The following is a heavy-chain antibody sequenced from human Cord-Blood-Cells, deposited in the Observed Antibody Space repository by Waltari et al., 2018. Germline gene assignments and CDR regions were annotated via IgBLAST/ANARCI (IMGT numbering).Heavy chain of an antibody. CDR2: IIPILVTA. D-gene: IGHD6-19*01. V-gene: IGHV1-69*06. CDR1: GGTFSSYA. CDR3: ARDGAIAVAGSWFDP. Sequence: QVQLVQSVAEVKKPGSSVKVSCKASGGTFSSYAISWVRQAPGKGLEWMGGIIPILVTANYAQKFQVRVTITADKSTSAAYMELSSLRAEDTAVYYCARDGAIAVAGSWFDPWGQGTLVTVSS. J-gene: IGHJ5*02.